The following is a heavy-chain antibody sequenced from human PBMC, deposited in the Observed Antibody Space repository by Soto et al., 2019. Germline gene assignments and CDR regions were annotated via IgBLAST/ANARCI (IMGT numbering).Heavy chain of an antibody. Sequence: GSLRLSCAASGFAFGSYAIIFVRQSACKWREWVSAISGSGGSTYYADSVKGRFTISRDNSKNTLYLQMNSLRAEDTAVYYCAKDLGYCSSTSCQTDYYGMDVWGQGTTVTVSS. J-gene: IGHJ6*02. CDR3: AKDLGYCSSTSCQTDYYGMDV. V-gene: IGHV3-23*01. CDR2: ISGSGGST. D-gene: IGHD2-2*01. CDR1: GFAFGSYA.